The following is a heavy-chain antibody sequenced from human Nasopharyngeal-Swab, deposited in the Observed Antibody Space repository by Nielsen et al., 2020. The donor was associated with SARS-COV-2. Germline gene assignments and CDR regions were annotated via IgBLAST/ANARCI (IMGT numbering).Heavy chain of an antibody. CDR1: GFTFSSYG. J-gene: IGHJ6*03. D-gene: IGHD2-8*01. CDR3: AKVLGVYYYMDV. V-gene: IGHV3-30*18. CDR2: ISYDGSNK. Sequence: GESLKISCAASGFTFSSYGMHWVRQAPGKGLEWVAVISYDGSNKYYADSVKGRFTISRDNSKNTLYLQMNSLRAEGTAVYYCAKVLGVYYYMDVWGKGTTVTVSS.